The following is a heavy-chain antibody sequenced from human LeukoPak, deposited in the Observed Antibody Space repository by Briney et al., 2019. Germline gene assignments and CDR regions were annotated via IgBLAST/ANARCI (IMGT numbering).Heavy chain of an antibody. D-gene: IGHD5-18*01. CDR3: GKTTAGYSSGQKPAWPVDY. V-gene: IGHV3-23*01. J-gene: IGHJ4*02. CDR1: GFTFGSFA. CDR2: NFGSGGNP. Sequence: GGSLRLSCEASGFTFGSFAMYWVRPAPGKGLDWIAGNFGSGGNPHYADSVKGRFTISRDNSKNTVYLQINSLRAEDTAVYYCGKTTAGYSSGQKPAWPVDYWGQGTLVTVSS.